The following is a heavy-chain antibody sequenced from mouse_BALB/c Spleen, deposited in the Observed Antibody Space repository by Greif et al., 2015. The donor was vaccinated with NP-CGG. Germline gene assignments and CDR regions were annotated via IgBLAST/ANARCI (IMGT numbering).Heavy chain of an antibody. J-gene: IGHJ4*01. Sequence: QVQLQQPGAELVRPGVSVKISCKGSGYTFTDYAMHWVKQSHAKSLEWIGVISTYYGDASYNQKFKGKATMTVDKSSSTAYMELARLTSEDSAIYYCARDGYGYAMDYWGQGTSVTVSS. CDR2: ISTYYGDA. D-gene: IGHD2-14*01. CDR3: ARDGYGYAMDY. CDR1: GYTFTDYA. V-gene: IGHV1S137*01.